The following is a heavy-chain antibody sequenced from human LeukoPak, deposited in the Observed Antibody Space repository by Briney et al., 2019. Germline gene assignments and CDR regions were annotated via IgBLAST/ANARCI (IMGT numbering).Heavy chain of an antibody. J-gene: IGHJ4*02. CDR3: ARNAYDFWSGYDYYYFDY. CDR2: INPSGGST. D-gene: IGHD3-3*01. CDR1: GYTFTSYY. V-gene: IGHV1-46*01. Sequence: GASVTVSCKASGYTFTSYYMHWVRQAPGQGLEWMGIINPSGGSTSYAQKFQGRVTMTRDTSTSTVYMELSSLRSEDTAVYYCARNAYDFWSGYDYYYFDYWGQGTLVTVSS.